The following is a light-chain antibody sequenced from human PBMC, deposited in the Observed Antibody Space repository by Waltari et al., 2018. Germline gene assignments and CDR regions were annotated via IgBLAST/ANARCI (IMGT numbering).Light chain of an antibody. CDR2: GVS. CDR1: STNVGGYNL. Sequence: QSALTQPASVSGSPGQAITISCTGTSTNVGGYNLVSWYRQYTGKAPELMIFGVSERPSGISNRLSGSKPGNTATLTSSGLQAEDEADYYCLSYSGRSDYVFGTGTRV. CDR3: LSYSGRSDYV. V-gene: IGLV2-23*02. J-gene: IGLJ1*01.